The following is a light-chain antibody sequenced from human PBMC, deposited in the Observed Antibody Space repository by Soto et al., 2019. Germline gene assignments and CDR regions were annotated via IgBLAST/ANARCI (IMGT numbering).Light chain of an antibody. V-gene: IGKV3-15*01. CDR1: QSINSN. Sequence: EIVLTQSPGTLSLSPGEGATLSCRASQSINSNVLAWYQHKVGQAPRLLIHAASIRATGIPARFSGGGSGTEFTLTISSLQSEDFAVYYCQQYNNWSWTFGQGTKVDIK. J-gene: IGKJ1*01. CDR2: AAS. CDR3: QQYNNWSWT.